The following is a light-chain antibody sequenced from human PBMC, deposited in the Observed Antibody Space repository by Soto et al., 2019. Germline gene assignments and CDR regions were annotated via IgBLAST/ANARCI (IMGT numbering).Light chain of an antibody. CDR3: QKYNSAPPELT. J-gene: IGKJ4*01. Sequence: DMQMTQSPSSLSASVGDRVTITCRASQDISNYLAWYQQKPGNAPKLLIYAASTLQFGVSSRFSGSGSGTDFTLTISNLQAEDAATYYCQKYNSAPPELTFGGGTKVELK. CDR1: QDISNY. V-gene: IGKV1-27*01. CDR2: AAS.